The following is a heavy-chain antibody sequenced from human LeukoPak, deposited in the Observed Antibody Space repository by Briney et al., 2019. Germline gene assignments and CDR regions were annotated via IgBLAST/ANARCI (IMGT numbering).Heavy chain of an antibody. CDR3: ARENVGAAGTLGYYYYYGMDV. CDR2: IWYDGSNK. Sequence: GGSLRLSCAASGFTFSDYWMGWVRQAPGKGLEWVAVIWYDGSNKYYADSVKGRFTISRDNSKNTLYLQMNSLRAEDTAVYYCARENVGAAGTLGYYYYYGMDVWGQGTTVTVSS. V-gene: IGHV3-33*08. J-gene: IGHJ6*02. D-gene: IGHD6-13*01. CDR1: GFTFSDYW.